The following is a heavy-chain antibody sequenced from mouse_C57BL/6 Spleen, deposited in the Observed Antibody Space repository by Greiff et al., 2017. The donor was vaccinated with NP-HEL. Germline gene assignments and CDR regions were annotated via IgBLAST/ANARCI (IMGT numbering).Heavy chain of an antibody. V-gene: IGHV1-15*01. Sequence: VQLQQSGAELVRPGASVTLSCKASGYTFTDYEMHWVKQTPVHGLEWIGAIDPETGGTAYNQKFKGKAILTADKSSSTAYMELRSLTSEDSAVYYCTRGRPYFDYWGQGTTLTVSS. CDR3: TRGRPYFDY. CDR1: GYTFTDYE. CDR2: IDPETGGT. D-gene: IGHD1-1*01. J-gene: IGHJ2*01.